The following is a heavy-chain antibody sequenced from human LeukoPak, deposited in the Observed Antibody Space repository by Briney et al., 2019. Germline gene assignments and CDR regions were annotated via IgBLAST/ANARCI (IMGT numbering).Heavy chain of an antibody. V-gene: IGHV3-11*04. CDR3: ARDPMTTEGYYYYYMDV. D-gene: IGHD4-11*01. Sequence: GGSLRLSCTASGFTFSDYYMSWIRQAPGKGLEWVSYISSSGSTIYYADSVKGRFTISRDNAKNSLYLQMNSLRAEDTAVYYCARDPMTTEGYYYYYMDVWGKGTTVTVSS. CDR2: ISSSGSTI. CDR1: GFTFSDYY. J-gene: IGHJ6*03.